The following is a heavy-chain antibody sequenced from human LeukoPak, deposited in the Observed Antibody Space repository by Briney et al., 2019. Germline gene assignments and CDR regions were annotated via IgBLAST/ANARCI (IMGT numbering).Heavy chain of an antibody. CDR3: ARTSGDTIALGY. Sequence: ASVKVSCKASGYTFTSYDINWVRQATGQGLEWMGWMNPNSGNTGYAQKFQGRVTITRNTSISTAYMELSSLRSEDTAVYYCARTSGDTIALGYWGQGTLVTVSS. V-gene: IGHV1-8*03. CDR1: GYTFTSYD. CDR2: MNPNSGNT. D-gene: IGHD5-18*01. J-gene: IGHJ4*02.